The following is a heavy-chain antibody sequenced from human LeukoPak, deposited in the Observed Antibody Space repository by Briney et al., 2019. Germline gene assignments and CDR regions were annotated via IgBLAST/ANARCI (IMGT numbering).Heavy chain of an antibody. CDR1: GFTFSSYG. CDR2: IWYDGSNK. V-gene: IGHV3-33*01. D-gene: IGHD2-2*02. J-gene: IGHJ4*02. Sequence: GGSLRLSCAASGFTFSSYGMHWVRQAPGKGLEWVAVIWYDGSNKYYADSVKGRFTISRDNSKNTLYLQMNSLRAEDTAVYYCARSPYKGCYTPYYFDYWGQGTLVTVSS. CDR3: ARSPYKGCYTPYYFDY.